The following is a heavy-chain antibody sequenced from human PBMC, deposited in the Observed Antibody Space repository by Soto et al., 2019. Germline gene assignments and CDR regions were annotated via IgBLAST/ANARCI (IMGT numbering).Heavy chain of an antibody. CDR2: IYYSGST. CDR1: GGSISSYY. CDR3: ARHHDS. Sequence: QVQLQESGPGLVKPSETLSLTCTVSGGSISSYYWSWIRQPPGKGLEWIGYIYYSGSTNYIPSLTSRVTISVDTSKNQFSLKLSSVTAADTAVYYCARHHDSWGQGTLVTVSS. J-gene: IGHJ4*02. V-gene: IGHV4-59*08.